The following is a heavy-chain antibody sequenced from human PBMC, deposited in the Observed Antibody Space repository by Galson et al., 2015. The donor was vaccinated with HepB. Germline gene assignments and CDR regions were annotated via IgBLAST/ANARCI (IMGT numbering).Heavy chain of an antibody. CDR3: ARVAHSDYGDHPHFDS. Sequence: SLRLSCAASGFTFSDYYMSWIRQAPGKGLEWLSYISSSAIYATYADSVKGRFTISRDNVKNSLFLQMNSLTADDTAVYYCARVAHSDYGDHPHFDSWGQGTLVSVSS. V-gene: IGHV3-11*06. CDR1: GFTFSDYY. J-gene: IGHJ4*02. CDR2: ISSSAIYA. D-gene: IGHD4-17*01.